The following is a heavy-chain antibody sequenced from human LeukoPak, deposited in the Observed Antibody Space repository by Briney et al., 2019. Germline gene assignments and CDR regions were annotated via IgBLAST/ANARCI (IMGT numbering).Heavy chain of an antibody. CDR1: GGSFSGYY. Sequence: SETLSLTCAVYGGSFSGYYWSWIRQSPGKGLEWIGEINHSGSTNYNPSLKSRVTISVDTSKNQFSLKLNSVTAADTAVYYCARRVRFSYGVDYWGQGTLVTVYS. D-gene: IGHD1-26*01. CDR2: INHSGST. V-gene: IGHV4-34*01. CDR3: ARRVRFSYGVDY. J-gene: IGHJ4*02.